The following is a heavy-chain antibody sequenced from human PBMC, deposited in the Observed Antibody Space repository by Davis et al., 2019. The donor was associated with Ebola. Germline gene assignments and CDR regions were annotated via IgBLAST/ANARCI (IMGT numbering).Heavy chain of an antibody. J-gene: IGHJ4*02. CDR3: ARPQSPLYSSGWVY. CDR1: GGSVSSGSYY. V-gene: IGHV4-61*01. D-gene: IGHD6-19*01. CDR2: IYYSGST. Sequence: SETLSLTCTVSGGSVSSGSYYWSWIRQPPGKGLEWIGYIYYSGSTNYNPSLKSRVTISVDTSKNQFSLKLSSVTAADTAVYYCARPQSPLYSSGWVYWGQGTLVTVSS.